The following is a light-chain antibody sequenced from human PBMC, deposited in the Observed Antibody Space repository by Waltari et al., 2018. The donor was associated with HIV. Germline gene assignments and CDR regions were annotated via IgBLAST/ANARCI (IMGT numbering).Light chain of an antibody. Sequence: QSVLTQPPSVSGAPGQRVPISCPGSSSNIGAGYAVHWYQQLPGTAPKLLIYGNSNRPSGVPDRFSGSKSGTSASLAITGLQAEDEADYYCQSYDSSLSGYVFGTGTKVTVL. CDR2: GNS. V-gene: IGLV1-40*01. CDR1: SSNIGAGYA. CDR3: QSYDSSLSGYV. J-gene: IGLJ1*01.